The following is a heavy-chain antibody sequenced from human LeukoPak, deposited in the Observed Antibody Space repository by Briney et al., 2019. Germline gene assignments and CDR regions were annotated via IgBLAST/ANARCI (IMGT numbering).Heavy chain of an antibody. Sequence: GRSLRLSCAASGFTFSSYSMNWVRQAPGKGLEWVSSISSSSSYIYYADSVKGRFTISRDNAKNSLYLQMNSLRAEDTAVYYCARDPETYYYDSSGYYHDYWGQGTLVTVSS. V-gene: IGHV3-21*01. J-gene: IGHJ4*02. D-gene: IGHD3-22*01. CDR3: ARDPETYYYDSSGYYHDY. CDR1: GFTFSSYS. CDR2: ISSSSSYI.